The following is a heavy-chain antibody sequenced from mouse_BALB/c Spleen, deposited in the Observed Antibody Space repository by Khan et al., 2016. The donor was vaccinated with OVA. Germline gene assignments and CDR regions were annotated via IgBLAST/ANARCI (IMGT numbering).Heavy chain of an antibody. V-gene: IGHV2-6-1*01. J-gene: IGHJ4*01. D-gene: IGHD1-1*02. Sequence: QVQLKQSGPGLVAPSQSLSITCTISGFSLTNYGVHWVRQPPGKGLEWLVGIWSYGGTTSISDLNYSLSIITDNSKSHVFLKMNSLQTDDTAMYYWARQTYYHYYVMDYWGQGTSVTVSS. CDR1: GFSLTNYG. CDR3: ARQTYYHYYVMDY. CDR2: IWSYGGT.